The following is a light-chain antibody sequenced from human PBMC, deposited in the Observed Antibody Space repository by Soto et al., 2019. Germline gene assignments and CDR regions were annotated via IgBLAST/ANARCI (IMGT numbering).Light chain of an antibody. CDR1: SSDVGGYNY. V-gene: IGLV2-14*01. J-gene: IGLJ1*01. Sequence: QSALTQPASVSGSPGQSITISCTGTSSDVGGYNYVSWYQQHPGKAPKLMIYDVSNRPSGVSNRFSGSKSGNTASLTISGLQAEDEADYYCSSYTSSSTHYGYVFGTGTKLTVL. CDR2: DVS. CDR3: SSYTSSSTHYGYV.